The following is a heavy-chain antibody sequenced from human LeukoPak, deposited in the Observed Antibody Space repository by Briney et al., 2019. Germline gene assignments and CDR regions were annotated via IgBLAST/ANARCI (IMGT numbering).Heavy chain of an antibody. CDR2: ISSSSSYI. CDR3: ARGARPYGSGNYYTEYYFDY. Sequence: GGSLRLSCAASGFTFSSYSMNWVRQAPGKGLEWVSSISSSSSYIYYADSVKGRFTISRDNAKNSLYLQMNSLRAEDTAVYYCARGARPYGSGNYYTEYYFDYWGQGTLVTVSS. J-gene: IGHJ4*02. V-gene: IGHV3-21*01. D-gene: IGHD3-10*01. CDR1: GFTFSSYS.